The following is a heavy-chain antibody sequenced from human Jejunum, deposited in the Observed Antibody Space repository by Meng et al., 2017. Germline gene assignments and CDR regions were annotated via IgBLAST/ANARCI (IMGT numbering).Heavy chain of an antibody. Sequence: QVQLVESGGGVVQPVMSLRLSCAASGFTFSNYDMHWVRQAPGKGLEWVAEISYDGSNKYYADSVKGRFTISRDNSKNTLYLQMNSLRPEDTAVYYCAREPYTGNFYFNYWGQGTLVTVSS. CDR2: ISYDGSNK. V-gene: IGHV3-30-3*01. D-gene: IGHD1-26*01. CDR3: AREPYTGNFYFNY. J-gene: IGHJ4*02. CDR1: GFTFSNYD.